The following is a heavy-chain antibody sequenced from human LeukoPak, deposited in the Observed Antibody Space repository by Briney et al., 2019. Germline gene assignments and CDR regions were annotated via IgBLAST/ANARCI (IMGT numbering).Heavy chain of an antibody. CDR2: IYTSGST. J-gene: IGHJ3*02. CDR3: ARDSGVLTGAFDI. CDR1: GGSISSGSYY. D-gene: IGHD4/OR15-4a*01. V-gene: IGHV4-61*02. Sequence: SETLSLTCTVSGGSISSGSYYWRWIRQPAGKGLEGIERIYTSGSTNYTPSLKSRLTIQVDTSKNQFSLRLSSVTAADTAVYYCARDSGVLTGAFDIWGQGTMVTVSS.